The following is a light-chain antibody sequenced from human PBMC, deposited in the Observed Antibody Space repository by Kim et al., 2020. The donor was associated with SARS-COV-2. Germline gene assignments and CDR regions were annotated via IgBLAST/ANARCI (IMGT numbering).Light chain of an antibody. CDR3: QQDYTFRYT. Sequence: PGERVTLSCKASPSVSSSYLTWYQQRPGQAPRLLIYGASTRATGIPARFSGSGSGTDFTLTISSLQPEDFAVFYCQQDYTFRYTFGQGTKLEI. V-gene: IGKV3D-7*01. CDR2: GAS. CDR1: PSVSSSY. J-gene: IGKJ2*01.